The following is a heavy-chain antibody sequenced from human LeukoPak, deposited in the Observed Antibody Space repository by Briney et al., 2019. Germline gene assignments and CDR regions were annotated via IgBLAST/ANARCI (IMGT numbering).Heavy chain of an antibody. CDR2: INSDGSST. Sequence: GGSLRLSCAASGFTFSSYWMHWVRQAPGKGLVWVSRINSDGSSTSYADSVKGRFTISRDNAKNTLYLQMNSLRAEDTAVYYCARVSPQPGDSSGYYYDYYYYYMDVWGKGTTVTISS. V-gene: IGHV3-74*01. CDR3: ARVSPQPGDSSGYYYDYYYYYMDV. D-gene: IGHD3-22*01. J-gene: IGHJ6*03. CDR1: GFTFSSYW.